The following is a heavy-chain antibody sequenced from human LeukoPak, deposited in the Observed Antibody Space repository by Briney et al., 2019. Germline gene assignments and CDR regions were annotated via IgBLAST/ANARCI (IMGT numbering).Heavy chain of an antibody. CDR2: ISDNGGST. CDR3: AKRTVTTRLDFDY. V-gene: IGHV3-23*01. D-gene: IGHD4-17*01. Sequence: GGSLRLSCAASGFTFSSYAMSWVRQAPGKGLEWVSAISDNGGSTYYADSVKGRFTISRDNSKNTLYLQMNSLRAEDTALYYCAKRTVTTRLDFDYWGQGTLVTVSS. J-gene: IGHJ4*02. CDR1: GFTFSSYA.